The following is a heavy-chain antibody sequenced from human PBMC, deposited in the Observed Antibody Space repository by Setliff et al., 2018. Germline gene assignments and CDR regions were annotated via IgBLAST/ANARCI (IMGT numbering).Heavy chain of an antibody. CDR1: GFTFRIYW. Sequence: GGSLILSCSASGFTFRIYWMSWVRQAPGKGLEWVANIKGDDSEKYYVDSVKGRFTVSRDKVKTSLFLQMDSLRVDDTAVSYCGSACKPYAIDVWGQGTMVTVSS. J-gene: IGHJ3*01. V-gene: IGHV3-7*01. CDR2: IKGDDSEK. CDR3: GSACKPYAIDV.